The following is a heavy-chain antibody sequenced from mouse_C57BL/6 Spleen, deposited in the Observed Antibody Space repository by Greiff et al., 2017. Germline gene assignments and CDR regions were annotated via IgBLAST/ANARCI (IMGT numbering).Heavy chain of an antibody. V-gene: IGHV1-26*01. J-gene: IGHJ2*01. CDR3: ASGYSNLDY. CDR1: GYTFTDYY. D-gene: IGHD2-5*01. Sequence: EVQLQQSGPELVKPGASVKISCKASGYTFTDYYMNWVKQSHGKSLEWIGDINPNNGGTSYNQKFKGKATLTVDKSSSTAYMELRSLTSEDSAVYYGASGYSNLDYWGQGTTLTVSS. CDR2: INPNNGGT.